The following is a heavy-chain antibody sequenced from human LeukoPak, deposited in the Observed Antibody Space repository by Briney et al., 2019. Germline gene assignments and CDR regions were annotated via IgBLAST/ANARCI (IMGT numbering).Heavy chain of an antibody. Sequence: GGSLRLSCAASGFTFSSFAMDWVRQAPGRGLEWVAVIGHGGYDIHYADSVKGRFTISRDNSKNILYLQMSSLRVDDTAVYYCAKYCGGDCFRNFDSWGQGALVTVSS. CDR2: IGHGGYDI. CDR3: AKYCGGDCFRNFDS. V-gene: IGHV3-23*01. J-gene: IGHJ4*02. CDR1: GFTFSSFA. D-gene: IGHD2-21*01.